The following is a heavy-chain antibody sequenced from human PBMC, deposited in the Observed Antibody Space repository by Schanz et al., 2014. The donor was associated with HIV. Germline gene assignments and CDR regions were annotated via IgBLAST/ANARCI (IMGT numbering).Heavy chain of an antibody. Sequence: EVQLVESGGGLVKPGRSLRLSCTTSGFTFSDYPVSWLRQAPGKGLEWVANIKEDGSEKYHADSVKGRFTISRDNSKSILYLQMSSLRREDTAVYYCAKERRERWLPGRGGLDVGGQGTTVAVSS. J-gene: IGHJ6*02. D-gene: IGHD1-1*01. CDR1: GFTFSDYP. CDR2: IKEDGSEK. CDR3: AKERRERWLPGRGGLDV. V-gene: IGHV3-7*01.